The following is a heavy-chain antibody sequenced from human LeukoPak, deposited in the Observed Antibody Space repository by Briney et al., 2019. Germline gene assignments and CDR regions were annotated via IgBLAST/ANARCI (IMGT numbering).Heavy chain of an antibody. CDR1: GFDFSGSA. D-gene: IGHD6-19*01. V-gene: IGHV3-73*01. CDR3: TRLGYSSGEDY. Sequence: GGSLRLSCAASGFDFSGSAMHWVRQASGKGLEWVGHIRSKANSYASEYATSVKGRVTISRDDSKNTAYLQMNSLKTEDTAVYYCTRLGYSSGEDYWGQGTLVTVSS. J-gene: IGHJ4*02. CDR2: IRSKANSYAS.